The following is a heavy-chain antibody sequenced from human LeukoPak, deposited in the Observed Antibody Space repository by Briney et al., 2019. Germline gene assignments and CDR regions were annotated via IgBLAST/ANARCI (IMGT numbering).Heavy chain of an antibody. CDR2: ISYDGSNK. Sequence: GGSLRLSCAASGFTFSNAWMSWVRQAPGKGLEWVAVISYDGSNKYYADSVKGRFTISRDNSKNTLYLQMNSLRAEDTAVYYGARDYIVGATRPANWFDPWGQGTLVTVSS. D-gene: IGHD1-26*01. CDR1: GFTFSNAW. J-gene: IGHJ5*02. CDR3: ARDYIVGATRPANWFDP. V-gene: IGHV3-30*03.